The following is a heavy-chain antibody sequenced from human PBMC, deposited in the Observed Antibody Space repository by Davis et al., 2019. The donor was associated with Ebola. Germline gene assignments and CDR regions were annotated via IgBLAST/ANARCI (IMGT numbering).Heavy chain of an antibody. CDR3: ARESPENYFDY. CDR2: IYHSGST. V-gene: IGHV4-30-2*01. Sequence: LRLSCGVSGGSISSSGYSWSWIRQPPGKGLEWIGYIYHSGSTYYNPSLKSRVTISVDKSKNQFSLKLTSVTAADTAVYYCARESPENYFDYWGQGTLVTVSS. CDR1: GGSISSSGYS. J-gene: IGHJ4*02.